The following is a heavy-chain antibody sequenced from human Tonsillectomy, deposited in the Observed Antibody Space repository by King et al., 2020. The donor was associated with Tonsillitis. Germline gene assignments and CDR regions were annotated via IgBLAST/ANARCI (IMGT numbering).Heavy chain of an antibody. CDR3: ARAPGATWEGYKETIDY. V-gene: IGHV1-46*01. D-gene: IGHD1-26*01. J-gene: IGHJ4*02. CDR1: GNTLTRYY. CDR2: FNPSGGST. Sequence: QLVQSGAEVKKPGASVKVSCKASGNTLTRYYMQWVRQAPGQGLEWMGIFNPSGGSTSYAQKFQGRVTMTRDTSTSTVYMELSSLRSEDTAVYYCARAPGATWEGYKETIDYWGQGTLVTVSS.